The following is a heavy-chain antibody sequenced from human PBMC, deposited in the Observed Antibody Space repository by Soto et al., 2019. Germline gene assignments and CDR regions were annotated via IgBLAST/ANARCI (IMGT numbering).Heavy chain of an antibody. CDR3: AKAGPGDEYFDY. D-gene: IGHD4-17*01. CDR1: GFTFDDYA. V-gene: IGHV3-9*01. CDR2: ISWNSGTI. J-gene: IGHJ4*02. Sequence: PGGSLRLSCAASGFTFDDYAMHWVRQAPGKGLEWVSGISWNSGTIDYVDSVKGRFTISRDNAKNSLYLQMNSLRAEDTALYYCAKAGPGDEYFDYWGQGTLVTVSS.